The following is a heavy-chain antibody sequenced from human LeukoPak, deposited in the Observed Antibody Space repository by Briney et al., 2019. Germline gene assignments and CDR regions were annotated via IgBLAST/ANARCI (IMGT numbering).Heavy chain of an antibody. CDR3: ARGTDQLQYYYYYMDV. D-gene: IGHD2-2*01. CDR1: GGSISSGGHS. J-gene: IGHJ6*03. CDR2: IYHSGST. V-gene: IGHV4-30-2*01. Sequence: SQTLSLTCAVSGGSISSGGHSWSWIRQPPGKGLEWIGYIYHSGSTYYNPSLKSRVTISVDRSKNQFSLKLSSVTAADTAVYYCARGTDQLQYYYYYMDVWGKGTTVTVSS.